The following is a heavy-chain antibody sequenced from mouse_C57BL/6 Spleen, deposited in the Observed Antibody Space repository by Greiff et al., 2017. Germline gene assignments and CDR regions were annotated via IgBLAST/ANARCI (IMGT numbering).Heavy chain of an antibody. V-gene: IGHV1-4*01. CDR2: INPSSGYT. CDR1: GYTFTSYT. CDR3: ARTLEMGYAMDY. J-gene: IGHJ4*01. Sequence: QVQLKQSGAELARPGASVKMSCKASGYTFTSYTMHWVKQRPGQGLEWIGYINPSSGYTKYNQKFKDKATLTADKSSSTAYMQLSSLTSEDSAVYYCARTLEMGYAMDYWGQGTSVTVSS. D-gene: IGHD2-3*01.